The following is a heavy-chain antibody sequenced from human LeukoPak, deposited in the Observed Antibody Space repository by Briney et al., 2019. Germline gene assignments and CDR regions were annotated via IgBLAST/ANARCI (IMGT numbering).Heavy chain of an antibody. CDR2: IYHSGST. J-gene: IGHJ6*03. CDR3: VRSPYYYYHMDV. V-gene: IGHV4-38-2*01. CDR1: GCSITSGYY. Sequence: SETLSLTCAVSGCSITSGYYWGWIRQPPGKGLEWIGTIYHSGSTYYNPSLKSRVILSVDTSKNQFSLKLSSVTAADTAVYYCVRSPYYYYHMDVWGKGTSVTVSS.